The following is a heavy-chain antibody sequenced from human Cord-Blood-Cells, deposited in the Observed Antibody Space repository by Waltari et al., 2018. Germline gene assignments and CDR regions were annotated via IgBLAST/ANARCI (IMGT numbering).Heavy chain of an antibody. CDR3: ARDIGYCSGGSCYLTYFDY. CDR1: GYSFTSYW. J-gene: IGHJ4*02. D-gene: IGHD2-15*01. Sequence: EVQLVQSGAEVKKPGESLKISCKGSGYSFTSYWIGWVRQMPGKGLEWMGISDPCDSETRCSPSFQVQGTISADKSISTAYLQWSSRKASDTAMYYCARDIGYCSGGSCYLTYFDYWGQGTLVTVSS. V-gene: IGHV5-51*01. CDR2: SDPCDSET.